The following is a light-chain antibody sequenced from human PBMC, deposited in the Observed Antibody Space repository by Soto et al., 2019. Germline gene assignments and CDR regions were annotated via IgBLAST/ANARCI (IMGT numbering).Light chain of an antibody. J-gene: IGKJ4*01. CDR1: QSVSSSY. Sequence: EIVLTQSPGTLSLSPGERATLSCRASQSVSSSYLAWYQQKPGQAPRLLIYGASTRATGIPARFSGSGSGTEFTLTISSLEPEDFAVYSCQHRSNSFGGGTKVDIK. CDR2: GAS. CDR3: QHRSNS. V-gene: IGKV3D-20*02.